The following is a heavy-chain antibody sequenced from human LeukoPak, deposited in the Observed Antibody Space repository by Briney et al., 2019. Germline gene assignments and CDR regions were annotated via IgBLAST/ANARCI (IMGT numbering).Heavy chain of an antibody. D-gene: IGHD3-10*01. CDR1: GYSLSNYG. V-gene: IGHV1-18*01. J-gene: IGHJ3*02. CDR3: AKGGGASYANDAFDI. Sequence: GASVTVSCKASGYSLSNYGLSWVRQAPGQGLEWMGWISGNNGNTKYLQEFQGRVTMTTDTSTNTAYMELRSLRSDDTAVYYCAKGGGASYANDAFDIWGQGTTVTVSS. CDR2: ISGNNGNT.